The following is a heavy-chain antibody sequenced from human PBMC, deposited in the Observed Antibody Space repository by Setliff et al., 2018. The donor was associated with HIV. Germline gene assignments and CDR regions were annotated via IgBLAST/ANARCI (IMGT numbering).Heavy chain of an antibody. D-gene: IGHD5-12*01. V-gene: IGHV4-59*12. CDR3: ARVGLRFKYTFDY. CDR2: IYSSGST. Sequence: PSETLSLTCTVSGGSISSYYWSWIRQPPGKGLEWIGYIYSSGSTNYNPSLKSRAAIVLDTSKNQFSLWLTSVTAADTAVYYCARVGLRFKYTFDYWGQGMLVTVSS. CDR1: GGSISSYY. J-gene: IGHJ4*02.